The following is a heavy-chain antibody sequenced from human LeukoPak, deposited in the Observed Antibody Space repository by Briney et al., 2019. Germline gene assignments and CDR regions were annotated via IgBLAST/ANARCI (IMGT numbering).Heavy chain of an antibody. CDR3: TTDLQAALITMVRGVIPRGLWFDP. D-gene: IGHD3-10*01. CDR1: GFTFSNAW. Sequence: GGSLRLSCAASGFTFSNAWMSWVRQAPGKGLEWVGRIKSKTDGGTTDYAAPVKGRFTISRDDSKNTLYLQMNSLKTEDTAVYYCTTDLQAALITMVRGVIPRGLWFDPWGQGTLVTVSS. J-gene: IGHJ5*02. V-gene: IGHV3-15*01. CDR2: IKSKTDGGTT.